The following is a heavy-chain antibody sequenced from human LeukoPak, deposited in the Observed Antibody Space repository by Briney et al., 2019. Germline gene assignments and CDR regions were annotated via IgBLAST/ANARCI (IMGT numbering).Heavy chain of an antibody. CDR1: GGSTRSTNFY. V-gene: IGHV4-39*07. Sequence: AETLSLACSVSGGSTRSTNFYWGWIRRTPGKGLEWIGSIYHSGSTYNNPSLKSRVTISIDTSKNQFSLTLSSVTAADTAVYYCARGGWNKFDYWGQGTLVTVSS. CDR2: IYHSGST. D-gene: IGHD3-22*01. CDR3: ARGGWNKFDY. J-gene: IGHJ4*02.